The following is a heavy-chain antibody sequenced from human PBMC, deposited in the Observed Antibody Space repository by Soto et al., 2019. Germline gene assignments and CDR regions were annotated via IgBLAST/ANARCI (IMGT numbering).Heavy chain of an antibody. CDR1: GFTFSSYS. V-gene: IGHV3-21*01. CDR2: ISSSSSYI. Sequence: ESGGGLVKPGGSLRLSCAASGFTFSSYSMNWVRQAPGKGLEWVSSISSSSSYIYYADSVKGRFTISRDNAKNSLYLQMNSLRAEDTAVYYCAREGAYYYDSRTLADYWGQGTLVTVSS. CDR3: AREGAYYYDSRTLADY. J-gene: IGHJ4*02. D-gene: IGHD3-22*01.